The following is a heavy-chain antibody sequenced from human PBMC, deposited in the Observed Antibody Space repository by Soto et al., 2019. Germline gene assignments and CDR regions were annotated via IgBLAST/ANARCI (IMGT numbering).Heavy chain of an antibody. CDR1: GYTFTSYG. J-gene: IGHJ6*02. V-gene: IGHV1-18*01. Sequence: GASVKVSCKASGYTFTSYGISWLRQSPGQGLEWMGWISAYNGNTNYAQKLQGRVTMTTDTSTSTAYMELRSLRSDDTAVYYCARSHPLQLTPGDYYYYGMDVWGQGTTVTVSS. CDR2: ISAYNGNT. CDR3: ARSHPLQLTPGDYYYYGMDV. D-gene: IGHD5-18*01.